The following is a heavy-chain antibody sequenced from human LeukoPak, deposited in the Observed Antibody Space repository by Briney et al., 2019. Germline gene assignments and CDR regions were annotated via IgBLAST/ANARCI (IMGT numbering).Heavy chain of an antibody. Sequence: GGSLRLSCAASGFTFSSHEMNWVRQAPGKGLEWVSHISSGGDNIYYGDSVKGRFTISRDNAKNSLYLEMNSLRAEDTAVYYCARTFDYWGQGTLVTVSS. CDR3: ARTFDY. J-gene: IGHJ4*02. CDR2: ISSGGDNI. V-gene: IGHV3-48*03. CDR1: GFTFSSHE.